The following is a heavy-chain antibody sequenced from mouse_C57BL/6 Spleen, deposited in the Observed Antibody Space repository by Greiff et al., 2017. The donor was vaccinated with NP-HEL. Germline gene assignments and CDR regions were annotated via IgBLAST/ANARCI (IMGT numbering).Heavy chain of an antibody. D-gene: IGHD2-3*01. V-gene: IGHV1-80*01. J-gene: IGHJ2*01. Sequence: QVQLKQSGAELVKPGASVKISCKASGYAFSSYWMNWVKQRPGKGLEWIGQIYPGDGDTNYNGKFKGKATLTADKSSSTAYMQLSSLTSEDSAVYFCARRFPDGYYGYWGQGTTLTVSS. CDR1: GYAFSSYW. CDR3: ARRFPDGYYGY. CDR2: IYPGDGDT.